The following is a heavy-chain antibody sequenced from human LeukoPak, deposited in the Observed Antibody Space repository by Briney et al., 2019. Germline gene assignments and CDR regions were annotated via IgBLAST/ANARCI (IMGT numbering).Heavy chain of an antibody. D-gene: IGHD1-26*01. V-gene: IGHV3-21*01. CDR2: ISSSSSYI. CDR3: ARDGSNVGATVIDY. J-gene: IGHJ4*02. CDR1: GFTFSSYS. Sequence: GGSLRLSCAASGFTFSSYSMNWVRQAPGKGLEWVSSISSSSSYIYYADSVKGRFTISRDNAKNSLYLQMNSLRAEDTAVYYCARDGSNVGATVIDYWGQGTLVTVSS.